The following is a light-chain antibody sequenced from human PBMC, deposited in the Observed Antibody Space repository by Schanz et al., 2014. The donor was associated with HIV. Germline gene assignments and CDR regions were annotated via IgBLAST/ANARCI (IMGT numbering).Light chain of an antibody. V-gene: IGKV1-5*03. Sequence: DVQMTQSPSTLSASIGDRVTITCRASENIGKSLAWFQQRRGKAPKLLIYQASTLDSGVPTTFSGGGSGTEFTLTISSLQPEDVAVYYCQQYYRTPWTFGQGTKVEIK. J-gene: IGKJ1*01. CDR2: QAS. CDR1: ENIGKS. CDR3: QQYYRTPWT.